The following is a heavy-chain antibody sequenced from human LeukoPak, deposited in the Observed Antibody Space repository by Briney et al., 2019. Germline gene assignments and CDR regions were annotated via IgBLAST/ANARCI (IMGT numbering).Heavy chain of an antibody. CDR1: GGSFSGYY. CDR2: INRSGST. J-gene: IGHJ6*02. D-gene: IGHD4-17*01. Sequence: SETLSLTCAVYGGSFSGYYWSWIRQPPGKGLEWIGEINRSGSTNYNPSLKSRVTISVDTSKNQFSLKLSSVTAADTAVYYCARHDYGDYFGYYYYYGMDVWGQGTTVTVSS. CDR3: ARHDYGDYFGYYYYYGMDV. V-gene: IGHV4-34*01.